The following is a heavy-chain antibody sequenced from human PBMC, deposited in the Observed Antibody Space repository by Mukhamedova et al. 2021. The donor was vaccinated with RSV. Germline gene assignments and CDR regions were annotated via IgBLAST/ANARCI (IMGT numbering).Heavy chain of an antibody. Sequence: MGWINAGNGNTKYSQKFQGRVTITRDTSASTAYKELSSLRSEDTAVYYCARVSSGWYGVRYFDYWGQGTLVTVSS. D-gene: IGHD6-19*01. CDR2: INAGNGNT. CDR3: ARVSSGWYGVRYFDY. V-gene: IGHV1-3*01. J-gene: IGHJ4*02.